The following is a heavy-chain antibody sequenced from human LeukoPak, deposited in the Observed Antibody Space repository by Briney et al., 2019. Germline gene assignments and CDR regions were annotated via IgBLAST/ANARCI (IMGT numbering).Heavy chain of an antibody. CDR2: LYSGGTT. CDR1: GFTINSNY. Sequence: GGSLRLYCAASGFTINSNYMSWVRQAPGKGLEWLSILYSGGTTYYADSVKGRFTISRDNSKNTMYLQMNSLRPEDTAVYYCATIAAAAPGYWGQGTLVTVSS. J-gene: IGHJ4*02. D-gene: IGHD6-13*01. CDR3: ATIAAAAPGY. V-gene: IGHV3-66*02.